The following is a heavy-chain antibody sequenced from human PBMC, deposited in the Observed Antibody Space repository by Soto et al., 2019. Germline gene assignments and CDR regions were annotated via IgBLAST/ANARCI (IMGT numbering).Heavy chain of an antibody. CDR1: ALTFRAYT. J-gene: IGHJ6*02. Sequence: PGGSLRLSCAASALTFRAYTMTWVRQAPGKGLEWLSSISSTGSDIYYADSVRGRFTISRDNAKNSLYLQINSLRADEDTAVYYCATLGAYCAGGSCYPDYYGLDVWGQGTTVTVSS. CDR3: ATLGAYCAGGSCYPDYYGLDV. CDR2: ISSTGSDI. V-gene: IGHV3-21*01. D-gene: IGHD2-15*01.